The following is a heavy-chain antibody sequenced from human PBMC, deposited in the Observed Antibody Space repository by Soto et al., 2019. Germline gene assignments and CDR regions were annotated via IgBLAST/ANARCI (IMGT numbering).Heavy chain of an antibody. CDR3: ARHSSGWYNLYYYGMDV. CDR1: GGSISSSSYY. V-gene: IGHV4-39*01. D-gene: IGHD6-19*01. CDR2: IYYSGST. J-gene: IGHJ6*02. Sequence: TLSLTCTVSGGSISSSSYYWGWIRQPPGKGLEWIGSIYYSGSTYYNPSLKSRVTISVDTSKNQFSLKLSSVTAADTAVYYCARHSSGWYNLYYYGMDVWGQGTTVTVSS.